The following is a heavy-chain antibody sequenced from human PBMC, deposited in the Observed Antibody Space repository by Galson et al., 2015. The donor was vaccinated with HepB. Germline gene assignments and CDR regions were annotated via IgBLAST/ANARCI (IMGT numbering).Heavy chain of an antibody. J-gene: IGHJ4*02. CDR3: ARLGAGSPRLDY. CDR2: ISSSSSYI. V-gene: IGHV3-21*01. D-gene: IGHD1-14*01. Sequence: SLRLSCAASGFTFSSYSMNWVRQAPGKGLEWVSSISSSSSYIYYADSVKGRFTISRDNAKNSLYLQMNSLRAEDTAVYYCARLGAGSPRLDYWGQGTLVTVSS. CDR1: GFTFSSYS.